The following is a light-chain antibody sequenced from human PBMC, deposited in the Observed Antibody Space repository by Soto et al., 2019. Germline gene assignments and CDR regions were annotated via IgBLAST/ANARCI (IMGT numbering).Light chain of an antibody. CDR3: QQYNNWPPT. V-gene: IGKV3-15*01. CDR2: GAS. CDR1: QTINNN. Sequence: VMTQAPATLSVSPGERATLSCRASQTINNNVAWYQLKDGQVPRLLIYGASTRATDIPARFSGSGSGTEFTLTISSLQSEDFALYYCQQYNNWPPTFGQGTKVDI. J-gene: IGKJ1*01.